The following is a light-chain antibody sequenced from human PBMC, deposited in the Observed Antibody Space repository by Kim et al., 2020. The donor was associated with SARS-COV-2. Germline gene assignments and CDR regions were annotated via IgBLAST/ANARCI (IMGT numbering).Light chain of an antibody. V-gene: IGLV3-9*01. CDR1: NIGSKN. CDR3: QVWDSSTYV. Sequence: SYELTQPLSVSVALGQTARITCGGNNIGSKNVHWYQQKPGQAPVLVIYRDNNRPSGIPERFSGSNSGNTATLTISRAQAGDEADYYCQVWDSSTYVFGTG. J-gene: IGLJ1*01. CDR2: RDN.